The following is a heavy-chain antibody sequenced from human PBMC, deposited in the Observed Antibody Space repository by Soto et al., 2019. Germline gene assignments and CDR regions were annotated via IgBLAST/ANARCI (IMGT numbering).Heavy chain of an antibody. D-gene: IGHD5-18*01. V-gene: IGHV3-48*02. Sequence: EVQLVESGGGSVRPGGSLRLSCAASGFTLSSYSMNWVRQAPGKGLEWVSYISTRSNTIYYADSVKGRFTISRDNAKNSLFLQMNSLRDEDTAVYYCARSPGSGYTYGSDYWGQGTLVTVSS. CDR2: ISTRSNTI. CDR3: ARSPGSGYTYGSDY. J-gene: IGHJ4*02. CDR1: GFTLSSYS.